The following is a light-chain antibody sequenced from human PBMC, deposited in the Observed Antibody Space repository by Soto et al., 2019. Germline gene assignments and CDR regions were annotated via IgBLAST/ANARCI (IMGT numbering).Light chain of an antibody. Sequence: EIVLTQSPGTLSLSPGERATLACRASQSVRSNYLAWYQQKPGQAPRLLIYGASSRATGIPDRFRGSGSGTDFTLTISRLEPEDLAVYYCQQYHTSPLMFGQGTKVEIK. CDR2: GAS. CDR3: QQYHTSPLM. CDR1: QSVRSNY. V-gene: IGKV3-20*01. J-gene: IGKJ1*01.